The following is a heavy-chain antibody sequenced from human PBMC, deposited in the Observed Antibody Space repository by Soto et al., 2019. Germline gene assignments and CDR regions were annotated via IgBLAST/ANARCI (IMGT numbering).Heavy chain of an antibody. CDR1: GYSFTNYG. D-gene: IGHD6-19*01. J-gene: IGHJ6*04. V-gene: IGHV1-18*01. Sequence: QDQLVQSGAEVKKPGASVTVSCKASGYSFTNYGVTWVRQAPGQGLERMGWISAFNGNTHYAQNLQGRVTMTTDASRSTAYMELRSLTSEDTAVYYCARDREVAPPMAGNTHYSGYLLVWGKGPTVTVSS. CDR2: ISAFNGNT. CDR3: ARDREVAPPMAGNTHYSGYLLV.